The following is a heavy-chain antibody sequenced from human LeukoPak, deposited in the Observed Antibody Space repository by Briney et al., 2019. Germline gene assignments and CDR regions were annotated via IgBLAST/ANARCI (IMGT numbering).Heavy chain of an antibody. CDR3: ASLNLAVALDY. V-gene: IGHV4-39*01. D-gene: IGHD6-19*01. J-gene: IGHJ4*02. CDR2: IYYSGST. Sequence: SETLSLTCTVSGGSISSSSYYWGWIRQPPGTGLEWIGSIYYSGSTYYNPSLKSRVTISVDTSKNQFSLKLSSVTAADTAVYYCASLNLAVALDYWGQGTLVTVSS. CDR1: GGSISSSSYY.